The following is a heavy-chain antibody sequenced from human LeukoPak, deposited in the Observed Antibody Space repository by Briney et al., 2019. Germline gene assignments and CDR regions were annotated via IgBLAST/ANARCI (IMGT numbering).Heavy chain of an antibody. CDR1: GGPISSYY. CDR3: ARLEDDSIGYRAFDI. J-gene: IGHJ3*02. D-gene: IGHD3-22*01. CDR2: IYYSGST. Sequence: SETLSLTCTVSGGPISSYYWSWIRQPPGKGLEWIGYIYYSGSTNYNPSLKSRVTISVDTSKNQFSLKLSSVTAADTAVYYCARLEDDSIGYRAFDIWGQGTMVTVSS. V-gene: IGHV4-59*01.